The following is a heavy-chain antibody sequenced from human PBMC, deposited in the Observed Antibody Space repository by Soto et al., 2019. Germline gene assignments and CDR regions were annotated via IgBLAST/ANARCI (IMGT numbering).Heavy chain of an antibody. CDR2: IYWDDDK. CDR1: GFSLSTSGVG. J-gene: IGHJ4*02. Sequence: ESGPTLVNPTQTLTLTCTFSGFSLSTSGVGVGWIRQPPGKALEWLALIYWDDDKRYSPSLKSRLTITKYTSKNQVVLTMTNMDPVDTATYFCAHIAYYGSALFKYYFDYWGQGTLVTVSS. CDR3: AHIAYYGSALFKYYFDY. V-gene: IGHV2-5*02. D-gene: IGHD3-10*01.